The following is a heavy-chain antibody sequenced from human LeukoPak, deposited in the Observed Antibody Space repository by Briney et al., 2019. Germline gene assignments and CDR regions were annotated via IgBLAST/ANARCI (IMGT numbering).Heavy chain of an antibody. CDR3: TRARGYNWNDPSDY. V-gene: IGHV3-21*01. CDR2: ISSSSSYI. D-gene: IGHD1-1*01. J-gene: IGHJ4*02. Sequence: GGSLRLSCAASGITLSGYSVNWVRQAPGKGRDWVSSISSSSSYIYFADSVKGRFTISRDNTKHSLYLQMNSVRAEDTAVYYCTRARGYNWNDPSDYWGQGTLVTVSS. CDR1: GITLSGYS.